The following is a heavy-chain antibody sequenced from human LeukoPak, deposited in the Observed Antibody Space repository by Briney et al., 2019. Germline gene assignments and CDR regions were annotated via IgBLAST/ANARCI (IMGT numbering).Heavy chain of an antibody. J-gene: IGHJ3*02. D-gene: IGHD2-2*01. CDR2: IYHSGST. CDR3: ARDPFYCSSTSCDPHDAFDI. V-gene: IGHV4-30-2*01. Sequence: SETLSLTCTVSGGSISSGGYYWSWIRQPPGKGLEWIGYIYHSGSTYYNPSLKSRVTISVDRSKNQFSLKLSSVTAADTAVYYCARDPFYCSSTSCDPHDAFDIWGQGTMVTVSS. CDR1: GGSISSGGYY.